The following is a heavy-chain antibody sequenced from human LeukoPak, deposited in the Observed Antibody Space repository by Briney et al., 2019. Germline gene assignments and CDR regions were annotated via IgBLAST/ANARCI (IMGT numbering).Heavy chain of an antibody. J-gene: IGHJ4*02. CDR2: IKQDGREK. V-gene: IGHV3-7*01. Sequence: GGSLRLACAASGFTFSSYWMSWVRQAPGKGLEWVANIKQDGREKYYVDSVKGRFTIHRGNAKNSLYLEMNSLRAEDTAVYYCAATHGGATVYWGQGTLVTVSS. CDR1: GFTFSSYW. CDR3: AATHGGATVY. D-gene: IGHD1-26*01.